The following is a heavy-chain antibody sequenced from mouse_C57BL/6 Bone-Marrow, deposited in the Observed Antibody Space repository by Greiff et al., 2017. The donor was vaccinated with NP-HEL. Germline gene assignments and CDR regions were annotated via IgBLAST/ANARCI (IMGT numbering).Heavy chain of an antibody. D-gene: IGHD1-1*01. Sequence: VQLQQPGAELVKPGASVKMSCKASGYTFTSYWITWVKQRPGQGLEWIGDIYPGSGSTNYNEKFKSKATLTVDTSSSTAYMQLSSLTSEDSAVYYCAKDYGSILWYFDVWGTGTTVTVSS. CDR2: IYPGSGST. J-gene: IGHJ1*03. CDR3: AKDYGSILWYFDV. CDR1: GYTFTSYW. V-gene: IGHV1-55*01.